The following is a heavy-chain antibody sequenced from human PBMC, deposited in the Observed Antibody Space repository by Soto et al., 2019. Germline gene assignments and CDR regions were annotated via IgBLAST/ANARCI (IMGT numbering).Heavy chain of an antibody. CDR2: IYYSGST. CDR1: GGSISSGGYY. Sequence: SETLSLTCAVSGGSISSGGYYWSWIRQHPGKGLEWIGYIYYSGSTYYNPSLKSRVTISVDTSKNRFSLKLSSVTAADTAVYYCARGYSVTSDYWGQGTLVTVSS. V-gene: IGHV4-31*11. J-gene: IGHJ4*02. D-gene: IGHD4-17*01. CDR3: ARGYSVTSDY.